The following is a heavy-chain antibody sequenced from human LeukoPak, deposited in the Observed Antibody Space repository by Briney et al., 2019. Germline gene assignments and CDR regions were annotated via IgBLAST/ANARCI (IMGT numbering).Heavy chain of an antibody. CDR3: ARDKLGLGELSLYDE. V-gene: IGHV1-2*02. J-gene: IGHJ4*02. Sequence: AASVKVSCKASGYTLTVHSMHWVRQAPGQGREWMGWMNPNSGGTKYTRKFQGRVTMTRDTSISTAYMELSRLTSDDTAMYYCARDKLGLGELSLYDEWGQGTQVTVSS. CDR2: MNPNSGGT. D-gene: IGHD3-16*02. CDR1: GYTLTVHS.